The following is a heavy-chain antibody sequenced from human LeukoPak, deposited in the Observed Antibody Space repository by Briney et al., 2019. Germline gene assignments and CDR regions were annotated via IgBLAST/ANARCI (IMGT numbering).Heavy chain of an antibody. D-gene: IGHD1-26*01. J-gene: IGHJ4*02. CDR3: AKKAQYNGNYPLDY. CDR1: GFTFSTSA. Sequence: PGGSLRLSCVVSGFTFSTSAMSWVRQAPGKGLEWVSGTSDRGDYTYYADSVKGRFTISRDNSKNTLYLQMNSLRAEDTALYFCAKKAQYNGNYPLDYWGQGTLVTVSS. V-gene: IGHV3-23*01. CDR2: TSDRGDYT.